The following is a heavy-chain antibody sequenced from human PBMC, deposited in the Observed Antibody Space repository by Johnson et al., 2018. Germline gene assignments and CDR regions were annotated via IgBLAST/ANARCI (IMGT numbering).Heavy chain of an antibody. CDR1: GFTFSSYA. CDR2: ISGSGGST. CDR3: ASGGRGAFDI. Sequence: VQLVQSGGGLVQPGGTLRLSCAASGFTFSSYAMSWVRQAPGKGLEWVLGISGSGGSTYYADSVKGRFTISRDNSKNTLYLQMNSLRAGDTAVYYWASGGRGAFDIWGQGTMVTVSS. V-gene: IGHV3-23*04. J-gene: IGHJ3*02. D-gene: IGHD6-25*01.